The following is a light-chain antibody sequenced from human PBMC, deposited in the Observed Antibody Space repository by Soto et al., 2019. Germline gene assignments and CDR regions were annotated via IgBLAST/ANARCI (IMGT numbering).Light chain of an antibody. J-gene: IGLJ1*01. CDR3: CSSVGSYV. Sequence: QSALNQPASVSGSPGQSVTISCTATSSDVENYKLVSWYQQHPGKAPKLIIYEATKRPSGVSNRFSGSKSANTASLTISGLQPEDEADYYCCSSVGSYVFGTGTKVTVL. V-gene: IGLV2-23*01. CDR1: SSDVENYKL. CDR2: EAT.